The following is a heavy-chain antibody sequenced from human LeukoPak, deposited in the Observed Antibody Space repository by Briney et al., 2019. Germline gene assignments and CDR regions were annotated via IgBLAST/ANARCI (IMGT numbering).Heavy chain of an antibody. D-gene: IGHD6-19*01. CDR3: AKGAVAGSFDY. Sequence: GDTTYYADSVKGRFTISRDNSKNTLYLQMNSLRAEDTAVYYCAKGAVAGSFDYWGQGTLVTVSS. CDR2: GDTT. J-gene: IGHJ4*02. V-gene: IGHV3-23*01.